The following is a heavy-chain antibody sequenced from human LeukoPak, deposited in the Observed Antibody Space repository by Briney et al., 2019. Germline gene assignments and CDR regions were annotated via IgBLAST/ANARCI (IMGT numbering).Heavy chain of an antibody. V-gene: IGHV3-64*02. CDR1: GFTFSNYA. CDR2: MNSKGDA. D-gene: IGHD2-15*01. Sequence: PGGSLRLSCAASGFTFSNYAIHWVRQAPGEGLEYVSAMNSKGDAYYADSVKGRFTISRDNSKNTLYLQMGNLRAEDVAVYYCARARRDCTGGNCYSYYFDYWGQGTLVTVSS. J-gene: IGHJ4*02. CDR3: ARARRDCTGGNCYSYYFDY.